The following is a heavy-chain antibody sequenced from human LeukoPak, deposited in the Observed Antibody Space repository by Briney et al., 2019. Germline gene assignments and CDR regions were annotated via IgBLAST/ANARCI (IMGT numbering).Heavy chain of an antibody. J-gene: IGHJ4*02. CDR1: GFTFSDYY. V-gene: IGHV3-11*01. CDR2: ISSSGSTI. Sequence: GGSLRLSCAVSGFTFSDYYMSWIRQAPGKGLEWVSYISSSGSTIYYADSVKGRFTISSDNAKNSLYLQMNSLRAEDTAVYYCARTETTVGNPVDYWGQGTLVTVSS. D-gene: IGHD4-17*01. CDR3: ARTETTVGNPVDY.